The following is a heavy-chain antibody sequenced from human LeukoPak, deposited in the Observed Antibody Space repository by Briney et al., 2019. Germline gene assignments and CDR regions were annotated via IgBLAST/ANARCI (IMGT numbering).Heavy chain of an antibody. J-gene: IGHJ4*02. V-gene: IGHV1-2*02. CDR2: INPNSGGT. CDR3: ARPNQWLRFQRFDY. D-gene: IGHD5-12*01. Sequence: GASVKVSCKASGYTFTGYYMYWVRQAPGQGLEWMGWINPNSGGTNYAQKFQGRVTMTRDTSISTAYMELSRLRSDDTAVYYCARPNQWLRFQRFDYWGQGTLVTVSS. CDR1: GYTFTGYY.